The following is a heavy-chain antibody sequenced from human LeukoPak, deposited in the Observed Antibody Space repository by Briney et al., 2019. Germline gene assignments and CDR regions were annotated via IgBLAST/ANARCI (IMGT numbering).Heavy chain of an antibody. CDR1: GFTFSSYW. Sequence: GGSLRLSCAASGFTFSSYWMSWDRQAPGKGLEWVAHINKDGGEKYYVDSVKGRFTISRDNAKNSLYLQMNSLRADDTAVYYCVKDSPPRYSGSPPAYWGQGTLVTVSS. J-gene: IGHJ4*02. D-gene: IGHD1-26*01. V-gene: IGHV3-7*03. CDR2: INKDGGEK. CDR3: VKDSPPRYSGSPPAY.